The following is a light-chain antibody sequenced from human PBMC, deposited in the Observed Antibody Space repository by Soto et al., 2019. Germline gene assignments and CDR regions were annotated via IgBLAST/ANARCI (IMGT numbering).Light chain of an antibody. J-gene: IGLJ3*02. CDR1: SGDVGSYKY. Sequence: QSVLTQPASLSGSPGQSITISCTGSSGDVGSYKYVSWYQQQPDRAPRVILYDVTRRPYGVPDRFSGSKSGNTASLNISGLQPEDEADYYCCSDAGRQRLFGGGTKVTVL. CDR2: DVT. CDR3: CSDAGRQRL. V-gene: IGLV2-11*01.